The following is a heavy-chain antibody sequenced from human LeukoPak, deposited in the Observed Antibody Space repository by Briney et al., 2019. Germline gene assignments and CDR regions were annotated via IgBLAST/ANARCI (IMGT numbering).Heavy chain of an antibody. CDR2: IYYSGST. CDR3: ARLPYCSGGSCYFDN. Sequence: PSETLSLTCTVSGGSISSYYWSWIRQPPGKGLELIGYIYYSGSTNYNPSLKSRVTMSVDTSKHQFSLKLSSVTAADTAVYYCARLPYCSGGSCYFDNWGQGALVTVSS. V-gene: IGHV4-59*12. CDR1: GGSISSYY. J-gene: IGHJ4*02. D-gene: IGHD2-15*01.